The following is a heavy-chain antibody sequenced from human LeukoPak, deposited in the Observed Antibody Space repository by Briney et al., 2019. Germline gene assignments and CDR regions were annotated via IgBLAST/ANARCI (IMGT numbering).Heavy chain of an antibody. V-gene: IGHV1-2*02. CDR2: INPNSSGT. D-gene: IGHD6-19*01. J-gene: IGHJ4*02. CDR1: GYTFTGYY. Sequence: ASLKVCCKASGYTFTGYYMHWARQAPGQGLEWSGWINPNSSGTYYAQKSQPRVTMTRDTYISTACMGLSRLRSDDSAVYFCARAGSGWIFVFEYWGQGTLV. CDR3: ARAGSGWIFVFEY.